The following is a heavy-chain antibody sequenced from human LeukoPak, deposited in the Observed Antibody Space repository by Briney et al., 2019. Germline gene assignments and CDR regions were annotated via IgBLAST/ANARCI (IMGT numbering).Heavy chain of an antibody. CDR3: AKGRLHDGFDI. V-gene: IGHV3-48*01. CDR2: ISGTSSTI. D-gene: IGHD3-10*01. Sequence: GGSLRLSCAASGFTVSSNYMSWVRQAPGKGLEWLSYISGTSSTIHYADSVKGRFTISRDNAKNSLYLQVNSLRAEDTAVYYCAKGRLHDGFDIWGQGTMVTVSS. CDR1: GFTVSSNY. J-gene: IGHJ3*02.